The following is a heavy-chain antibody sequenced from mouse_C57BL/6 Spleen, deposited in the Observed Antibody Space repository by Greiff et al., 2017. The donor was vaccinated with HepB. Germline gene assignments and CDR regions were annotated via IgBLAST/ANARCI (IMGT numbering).Heavy chain of an antibody. J-gene: IGHJ2*01. D-gene: IGHD1-1*01. V-gene: IGHV1-22*01. CDR2: INPNNGGT. CDR1: GYTFTDYN. CDR3: ARSLYYGSYFDY. Sequence: DVKLVESGPELVKPGASVKMSCKASGYTFTDYNMHWVKQSHGKSLEWIGYINPNNGGTSYNQKFKGKATLTVNKSSSTAYMELRSLTSEDSAVYYCARSLYYGSYFDYWGQGTTLTVSS.